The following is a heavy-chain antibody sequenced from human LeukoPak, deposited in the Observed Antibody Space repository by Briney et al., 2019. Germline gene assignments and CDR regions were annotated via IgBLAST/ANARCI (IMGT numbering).Heavy chain of an antibody. D-gene: IGHD3-10*01. CDR1: GFTFMTYS. Sequence: GGSLRLSCAASGFTFMTYSMNWVRQAPGKGLEWVSSISSSSSSYIYYADSVKGRFTISRDNAKNSLYLQMNSLRAEDTAVYYCARDYGSGSYDYWGQGTLVTVSS. CDR2: ISSSSSSYI. V-gene: IGHV3-21*01. J-gene: IGHJ4*02. CDR3: ARDYGSGSYDY.